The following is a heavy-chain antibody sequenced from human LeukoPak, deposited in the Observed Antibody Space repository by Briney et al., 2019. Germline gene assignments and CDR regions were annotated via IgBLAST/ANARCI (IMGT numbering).Heavy chain of an antibody. CDR2: VYYRSKWSK. J-gene: IGHJ4*02. CDR3: ARGDQDFDF. CDR1: GDSVSSKSV. Sequence: SQTLSLTCGISGDSVSSKSVWNWIRQSPSRGLEWLGRVYYRSKWSKNYAVSVKGRITINPDASTNQFSLQLSSVTAEDTAVYYCARGDQDFDFWGQGTLVTVSS. V-gene: IGHV6-1*01. D-gene: IGHD5-24*01.